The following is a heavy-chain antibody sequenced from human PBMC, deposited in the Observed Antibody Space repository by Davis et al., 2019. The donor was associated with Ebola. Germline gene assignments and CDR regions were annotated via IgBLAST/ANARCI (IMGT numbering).Heavy chain of an antibody. CDR3: ARVHQVAHYDSSGYYLTAEYFQH. J-gene: IGHJ1*01. D-gene: IGHD3-22*01. V-gene: IGHV1-69*13. Sequence: AASVKASCKASGGTFSSYAISWVRQAPGQGLEWMGGIIPIFGTANYAQKFQGRVTITADESTSTAYMELSSLRSEDTAVYYCARVHQVAHYDSSGYYLTAEYFQHWGQGTLVTVSS. CDR1: GGTFSSYA. CDR2: IIPIFGTA.